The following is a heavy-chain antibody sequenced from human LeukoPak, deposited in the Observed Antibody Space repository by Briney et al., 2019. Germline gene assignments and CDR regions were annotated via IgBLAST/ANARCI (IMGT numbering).Heavy chain of an antibody. V-gene: IGHV3-23*01. CDR3: ARGGGYGSGSHYRGGAFDI. CDR2: VSRTGSTK. CDR1: GFTFSSFA. D-gene: IGHD3-10*01. J-gene: IGHJ3*02. Sequence: GGSLRLSCVASGFTFSSFALEWVRQAPGRGLEWISVVSRTGSTKYYADSVKGRFTISRDNSKNTVYLQMYSLRLEDTAVYYLARGGGYGSGSHYRGGAFDIWGQGTMVTVSS.